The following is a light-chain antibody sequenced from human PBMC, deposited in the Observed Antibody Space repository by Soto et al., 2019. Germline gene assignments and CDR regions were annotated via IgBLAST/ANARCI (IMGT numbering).Light chain of an antibody. CDR2: DSS. CDR1: QSVSSNY. CDR3: QQYGSSPHT. V-gene: IGKV3-20*01. J-gene: IGKJ2*01. Sequence: ELVLTKSQGTLSLSPGERDTLSCRASQSVSSNYLAWYQQKHGQAPSXXIYDSSSRATGIPDRFSGSGSGTDLSITISRLEPEDFEVYYCQQYGSSPHTFGQGTKVDIK.